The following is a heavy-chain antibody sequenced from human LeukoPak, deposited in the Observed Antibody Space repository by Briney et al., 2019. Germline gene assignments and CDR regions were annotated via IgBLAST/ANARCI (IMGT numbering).Heavy chain of an antibody. Sequence: ASVKVSCKASGGTFSSYAISWVRQAPGQGLEWMGGIIPIFGTANYAQKFQGRVTITTDESTSTAYMELSSLRSEDTAVYYCARERGYDSSGYEDMVWGQGTLVTVSS. D-gene: IGHD3-22*01. V-gene: IGHV1-69*05. J-gene: IGHJ4*02. CDR3: ARERGYDSSGYEDMV. CDR1: GGTFSSYA. CDR2: IIPIFGTA.